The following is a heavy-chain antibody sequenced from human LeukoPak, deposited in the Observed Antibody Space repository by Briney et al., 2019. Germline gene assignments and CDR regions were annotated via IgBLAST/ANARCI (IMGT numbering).Heavy chain of an antibody. CDR2: ISYHGSDK. CDR1: RFPFNTYG. D-gene: IGHD3-22*01. J-gene: IGHJ4*02. Sequence: PGRSLRLSYAASRFPFNTYGMHWVRQAPGKGPEWVAVISYHGSDKYYADSVKGRFTISRDNSKNTLYLQMNSLRAEDTAVYHCAIDSSGYPDYWGQGTLVTVSS. V-gene: IGHV3-30*03. CDR3: AIDSSGYPDY.